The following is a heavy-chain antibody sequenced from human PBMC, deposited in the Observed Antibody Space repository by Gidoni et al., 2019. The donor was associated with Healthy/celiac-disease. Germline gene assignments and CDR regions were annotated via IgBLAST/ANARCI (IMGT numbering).Heavy chain of an antibody. CDR3: ARVAPAKVLWFGRGYFDY. CDR1: GYTFTSYA. D-gene: IGHD3-10*01. CDR2: INAGNGNT. J-gene: IGHJ4*02. V-gene: IGHV1-3*01. Sequence: QFQLVQSGAEVTKPGASVKVSCKASGYTFTSYAMHWVRQAPGQRLEWMGWINAGNGNTKYAQKVQGRVTSTRDTSASTAYMELSSLRSEDTAVYYCARVAPAKVLWFGRGYFDYWGQGTLVTVSS.